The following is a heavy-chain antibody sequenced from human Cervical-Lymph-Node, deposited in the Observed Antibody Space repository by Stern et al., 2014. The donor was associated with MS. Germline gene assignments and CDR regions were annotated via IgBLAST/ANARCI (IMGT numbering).Heavy chain of an antibody. Sequence: EVQLVESGGGLVKPGGSLRLSCAASGFTFNTDWMSWFRQAPGKGLEWVGRIRSKSAGGTADYAAPVKGRFTLSRDDSKNTLYLQMNSLKIEDTAVYYCTTGSLFGVLTGAEDYWGPGTLVTVSS. CDR2: IRSKSAGGTA. V-gene: IGHV3-15*01. CDR3: TTGSLFGVLTGAEDY. CDR1: GFTFNTDW. J-gene: IGHJ4*02. D-gene: IGHD3-9*01.